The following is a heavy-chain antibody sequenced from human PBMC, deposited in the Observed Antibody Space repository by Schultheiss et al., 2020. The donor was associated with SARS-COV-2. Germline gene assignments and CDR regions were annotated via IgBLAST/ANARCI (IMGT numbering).Heavy chain of an antibody. CDR2: IWSAGRND. CDR3: AKELGNNNGFDY. V-gene: IGHV3-33*06. Sequence: GGSLRLSCAASGFTFSDYYMSWVRHLPGKGLEWVAIIWSAGRNDFYADSVKGRFTVSRDNARNIVFLQMSSLRVADTAMYYCAKELGNNNGFDYWGQGTLVTVSS. D-gene: IGHD2-8*01. CDR1: GFTFSDYY. J-gene: IGHJ4*02.